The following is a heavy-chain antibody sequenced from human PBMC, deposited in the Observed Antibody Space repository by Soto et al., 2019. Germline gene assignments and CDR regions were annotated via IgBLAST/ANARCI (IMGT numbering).Heavy chain of an antibody. Sequence: EVQLLESGGGLVQPGGSLTLSCAASGFTFNTYGMTWVRQAPGKGLEWVSTVSGSGGGTYYADSVKGRFTISRVNSKNTMYLQMSNLRAEDTAVYCCARIGPYCGGDCYPDFDFWGLGTQVTVSS. CDR1: GFTFNTYG. D-gene: IGHD2-21*02. CDR2: VSGSGGGT. V-gene: IGHV3-23*01. CDR3: ARIGPYCGGDCYPDFDF. J-gene: IGHJ4*02.